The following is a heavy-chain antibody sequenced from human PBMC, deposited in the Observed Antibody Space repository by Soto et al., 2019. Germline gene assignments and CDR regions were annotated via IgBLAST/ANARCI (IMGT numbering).Heavy chain of an antibody. CDR3: TRVAGSSLDY. J-gene: IGHJ4*02. D-gene: IGHD6-6*01. Sequence: EVQLVESGGGLVQPGGSLRLSCVASGFTFSNYWMTWVRQAPGKGLEWVANIKQDGGDKYHVDSVKGRFTISRDNAKNSLFLQMNSRGAEDTAVYYCTRVAGSSLDYWGQGTLVTVSS. CDR2: IKQDGGDK. CDR1: GFTFSNYW. V-gene: IGHV3-7*01.